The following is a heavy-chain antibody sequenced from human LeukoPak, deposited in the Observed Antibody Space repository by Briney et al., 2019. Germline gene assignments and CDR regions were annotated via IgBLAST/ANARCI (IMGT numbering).Heavy chain of an antibody. CDR3: ASWMYYYDSSGYPTSMDV. V-gene: IGHV4-4*07. Sequence: SETLSLTCTVSGGSISSYYWSWIRQPAGKGLEWIGRIHTSGSTNYNPSLKSRVTMSVDTSKNQFSLKLSSVTAADTAVYYCASWMYYYDSSGYPTSMDVWGKGTTVTVSS. J-gene: IGHJ6*03. CDR2: IHTSGST. CDR1: GGSISSYY. D-gene: IGHD3-22*01.